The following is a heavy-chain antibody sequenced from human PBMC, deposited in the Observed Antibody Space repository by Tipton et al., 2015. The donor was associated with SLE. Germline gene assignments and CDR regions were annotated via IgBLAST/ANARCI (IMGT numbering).Heavy chain of an antibody. CDR3: ARDLVGVTNLDY. V-gene: IGHV3-30*04. Sequence: RSLRLSCAASGFTFSSYAMHWVRQAPGKGLEWVAVISYDGSNKYYADSVKGRFTISRDNSKNTLYLQMNSLRAEDTAVYYCARDLVGVTNLDYWGQGTLVTVSS. CDR2: ISYDGSNK. CDR1: GFTFSSYA. D-gene: IGHD1-26*01. J-gene: IGHJ4*02.